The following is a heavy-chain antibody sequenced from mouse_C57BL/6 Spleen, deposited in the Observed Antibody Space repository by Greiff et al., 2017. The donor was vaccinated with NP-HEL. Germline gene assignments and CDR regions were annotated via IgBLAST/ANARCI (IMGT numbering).Heavy chain of an antibody. D-gene: IGHD2-2*01. CDR1: GYTFTSYG. J-gene: IGHJ3*01. CDR3: AIWHGYDAWLAY. CDR2: IYPRSGNT. Sequence: VQLQQSGAELARPGASVKLSCKASGYTFTSYGISWVKQRTGQGLEWIGEIYPRSGNTYYNEKFKGKATLTADKSSSTAYMELRSLTSEDSAVYFCAIWHGYDAWLAYWGQGTLVTVSA. V-gene: IGHV1-81*01.